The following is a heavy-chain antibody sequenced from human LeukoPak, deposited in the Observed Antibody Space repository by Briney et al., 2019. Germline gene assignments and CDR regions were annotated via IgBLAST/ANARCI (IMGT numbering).Heavy chain of an antibody. V-gene: IGHV4-39*07. CDR2: VYYSGST. CDR3: AREYVYYYDSSGYFDF. D-gene: IGHD3-22*01. J-gene: IGHJ5*01. Sequence: SETLSLTCTVSGGSISTSSFYWNWIRQPPGKGLEWIGSVYYSGSTYYNPSLKSRVTTSVDTSTNQFSLILNSVTAADTAVYYCAREYVYYYDSSGYFDFWGQGALVTVSS. CDR1: GGSISTSSFY.